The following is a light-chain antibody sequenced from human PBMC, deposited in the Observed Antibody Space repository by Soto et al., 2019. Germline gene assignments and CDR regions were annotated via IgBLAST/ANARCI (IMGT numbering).Light chain of an antibody. V-gene: IGLV2-8*01. CDR3: ISYAGSNNFVV. J-gene: IGLJ2*01. CDR2: EVS. CDR1: SRDVGGYNY. Sequence: QSALTQPPSASGSPGQSVTISCTGTSRDVGGYNYVSWYQQHPGKAPKLMIYEVSKRPSGVPDRFSGSKSGNTASLTVSGPQAEDEADYYCISYAGSNNFVVFGGGTKLTVL.